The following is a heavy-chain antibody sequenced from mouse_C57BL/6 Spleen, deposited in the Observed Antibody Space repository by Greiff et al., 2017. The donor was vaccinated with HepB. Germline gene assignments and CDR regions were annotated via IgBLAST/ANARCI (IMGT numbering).Heavy chain of an antibody. J-gene: IGHJ1*03. Sequence: EVNLVESGAELVKPGASVKLSCTASGFNIKDYYMHWVKQRTEQGLEWIGRIDPEDGETKYAPKFQGKATITADTSSNTAYLQLSSLTSEDTAVYYCASPFITTVATRYFDVWGTGTTVTVSS. CDR3: ASPFITTVATRYFDV. CDR2: IDPEDGET. D-gene: IGHD1-1*01. V-gene: IGHV14-2*01. CDR1: GFNIKDYY.